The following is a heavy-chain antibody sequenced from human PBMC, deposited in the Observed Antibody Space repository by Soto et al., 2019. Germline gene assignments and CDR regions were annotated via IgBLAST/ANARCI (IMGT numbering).Heavy chain of an antibody. J-gene: IGHJ3*02. CDR3: ARMGSSPPGAAFDI. CDR2: IIPILGIA. D-gene: IGHD6-6*01. Sequence: SVKVSCKASGCTFSSYTISWVRQAPGQGLEWMGRIIPILGIANYAQKFQGRVTITADKSTSTAYMELSSLRSEDTAVYYCARMGSSPPGAAFDIWGQGTMVTVSS. CDR1: GCTFSSYT. V-gene: IGHV1-69*02.